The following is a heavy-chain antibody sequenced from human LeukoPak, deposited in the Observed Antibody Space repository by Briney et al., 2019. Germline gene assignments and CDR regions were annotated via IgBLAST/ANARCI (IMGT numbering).Heavy chain of an antibody. D-gene: IGHD2-8*02. CDR3: AKDPGASVSGFYMDV. Sequence: GGSLRLSCAASGFTFRNYGMHWVRQATGKGLDWVSFIWSDGNNRFYADSVKGRFTISRDNSKNMLYLQMDTLRAEDTALYYCAKDPGASVSGFYMDVWGKGTTVIVSS. V-gene: IGHV3-30*02. CDR2: IWSDGNNR. J-gene: IGHJ6*03. CDR1: GFTFRNYG.